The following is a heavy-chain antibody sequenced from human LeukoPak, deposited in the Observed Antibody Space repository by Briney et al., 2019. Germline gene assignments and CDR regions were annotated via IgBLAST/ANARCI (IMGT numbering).Heavy chain of an antibody. Sequence: GGSLRLSCDASGFTFSTYAMSWVRQAPGEGLGWVSGLSGSGGRTSYADSVKGRFTISRDNSKNTVYLHMNSLRAEDTAVYYCAKFEGLCGSANTCYHFDCWGQGTLVTVSS. CDR2: LSGSGGRT. D-gene: IGHD2-2*01. CDR3: AKFEGLCGSANTCYHFDC. J-gene: IGHJ4*02. CDR1: GFTFSTYA. V-gene: IGHV3-23*01.